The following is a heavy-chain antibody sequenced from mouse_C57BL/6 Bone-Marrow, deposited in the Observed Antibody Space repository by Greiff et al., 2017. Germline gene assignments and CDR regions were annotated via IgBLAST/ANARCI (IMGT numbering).Heavy chain of an antibody. J-gene: IGHJ3*01. CDR1: GYTFTSYW. CDR2: IDPSASYT. D-gene: IGHD2-4*01. CDR3: AREEDDYPFAY. V-gene: IGHV1-50*01. Sequence: QVQLQQPGAELVKPGASVKLSCKASGYTFTSYWMQWVKQRPGQGLEWIGEIDPSASYTNYNQQFKGKATLTVETSSSTAYMQLSSLTSEDSAVYYCAREEDDYPFAYWGQGTLVTVSA.